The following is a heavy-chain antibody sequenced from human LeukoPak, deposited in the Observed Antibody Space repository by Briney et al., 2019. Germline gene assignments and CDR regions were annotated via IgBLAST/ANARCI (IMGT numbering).Heavy chain of an antibody. D-gene: IGHD3-10*01. CDR2: IYTSGST. V-gene: IGHV4-4*09. CDR1: GGSISSYY. J-gene: IGHJ3*02. CDR3: ARRESSMVRGTNAFDS. Sequence: SETLSLTCTVSGGSISSYYWSWIRQPPGKGLEWIGYIYTSGSTNYNPSLKSRVTISVDTSKNQFSLKLGSVTAADTAVYYCARRESSMVRGTNAFDSWGQGTMVTVSS.